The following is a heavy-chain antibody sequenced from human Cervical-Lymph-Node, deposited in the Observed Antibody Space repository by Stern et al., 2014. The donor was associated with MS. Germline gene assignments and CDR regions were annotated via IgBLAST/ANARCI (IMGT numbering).Heavy chain of an antibody. CDR2: ISYDENPK. V-gene: IGHV3-30*03. J-gene: IGHJ4*02. Sequence: VQLVESGGAVVQPGRSLRLSCAASGFTFSSYGMHWVRQAPGKGLEWVKVISYDENPKYYAASVKVRFTISRDKSKNTLHLQMNSVTPDDTAIYYCARDYEDTSMLFDHWGQGTLVTVSS. CDR3: ARDYEDTSMLFDH. D-gene: IGHD2-8*01. CDR1: GFTFSSYG.